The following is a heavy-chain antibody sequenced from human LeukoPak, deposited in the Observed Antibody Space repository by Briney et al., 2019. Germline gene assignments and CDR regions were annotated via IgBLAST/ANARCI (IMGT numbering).Heavy chain of an antibody. Sequence: PSETLSLTCTVSGGSISSYYWSWIRQPPGKGLEWIGYIYYSGSTNYNPSPKSRVTISVDTSKNQFSLKLSSVTAADTAVYYCARDAPRGGFDPWGQGTLVTVSS. CDR1: GGSISSYY. J-gene: IGHJ5*02. D-gene: IGHD3-10*01. V-gene: IGHV4-59*01. CDR3: ARDAPRGGFDP. CDR2: IYYSGST.